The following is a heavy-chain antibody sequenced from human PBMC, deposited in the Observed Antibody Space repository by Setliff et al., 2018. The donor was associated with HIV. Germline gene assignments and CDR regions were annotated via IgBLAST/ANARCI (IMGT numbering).Heavy chain of an antibody. V-gene: IGHV1-69*10. Sequence: GASVKVSCKASGYTFTGYAISWVRQAPGQGLEWMGGIIPILGIANYAQKFQGRVTITADKSTSTAYMELSSLRSEDTAVYYCASTSSTKTLPDAFDIWGQGTMVTVSS. D-gene: IGHD2-2*01. CDR2: IIPILGIA. J-gene: IGHJ3*02. CDR1: GYTFTGYA. CDR3: ASTSSTKTLPDAFDI.